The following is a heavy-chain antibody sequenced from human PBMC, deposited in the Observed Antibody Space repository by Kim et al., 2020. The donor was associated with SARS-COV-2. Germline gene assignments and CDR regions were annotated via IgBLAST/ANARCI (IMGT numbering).Heavy chain of an antibody. J-gene: IGHJ6*02. CDR3: ARHIPAGRYYYGMDV. CDR1: GGSISSSSYY. V-gene: IGHV4-39*01. Sequence: SETLSLTCTVSGGSISSSSYYWGWIRQPPGKGLEWIGSIYYSGSTYYNPSLKSRVTISVDTSKNQFSLKLSSVTAADTAVYYCARHIPAGRYYYGMDVWGQGTTVTVSS. CDR2: IYYSGST. D-gene: IGHD2-2*01.